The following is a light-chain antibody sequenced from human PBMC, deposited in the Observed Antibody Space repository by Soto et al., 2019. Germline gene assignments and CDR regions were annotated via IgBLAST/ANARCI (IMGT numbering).Light chain of an antibody. V-gene: IGLV2-23*01. CDR3: CSYAVNVV. CDR2: EGS. Sequence: QSVLTQPASVSGSPGQSITISCTGTSSDVGSYNLVSWYQQHPGKAPKLMIYEGSKWPSGVSNRFSGSKSGNTASLTISGLQAEDEADYYCCSYAVNVVFGGGTKLTVL. CDR1: SSDVGSYNL. J-gene: IGLJ2*01.